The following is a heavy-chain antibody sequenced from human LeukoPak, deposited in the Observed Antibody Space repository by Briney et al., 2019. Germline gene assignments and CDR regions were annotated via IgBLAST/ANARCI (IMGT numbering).Heavy chain of an antibody. V-gene: IGHV1-8*01. J-gene: IGHJ4*02. CDR3: ARGFEYSSSSIL. Sequence: ASVKVSCKASGYTFTSYDINWVRQATGQGLEWMVWMNPNSGNTGYAQKFQGRVTMTRNTSISTAYMELSSLRSEDTAVYYCARGFEYSSSSILWGQGTLVTVSS. CDR2: MNPNSGNT. D-gene: IGHD6-6*01. CDR1: GYTFTSYD.